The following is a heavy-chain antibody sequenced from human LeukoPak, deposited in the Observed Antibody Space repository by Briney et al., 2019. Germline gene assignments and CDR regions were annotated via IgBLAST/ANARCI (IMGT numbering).Heavy chain of an antibody. CDR1: GGSISSGGYY. CDR2: IYYSGST. J-gene: IGHJ3*02. D-gene: IGHD3-22*01. Sequence: SQTLSLTCTVSGGSISSGGYYWSWIRQHPGKGLEWIGYIYYSGSTNYNPSLKSRVTISVDTSKNQFSLKLSSVTAADTAVYYCARPGDYYDSSGYLAFDIWGQGTMVTVSS. CDR3: ARPGDYYDSSGYLAFDI. V-gene: IGHV4-31*03.